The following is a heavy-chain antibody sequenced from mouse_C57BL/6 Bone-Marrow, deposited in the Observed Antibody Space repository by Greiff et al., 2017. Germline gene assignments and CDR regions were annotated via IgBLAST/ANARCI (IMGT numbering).Heavy chain of an antibody. V-gene: IGHV3-6*01. J-gene: IGHJ2*01. CDR2: ISYDGSN. CDR3: ARDYYGTPAYFDY. CDR1: GYSITSGYY. Sequence: EVQLQESGPGLVKPSQSLSLTCSVTGYSITSGYYWNWIRQFPGNKLEWMGYISYDGSNNYNPSLKNRISITRDTSKNQFFLKLNSVTTEDTATYYCARDYYGTPAYFDYWGQGTTLTVSS. D-gene: IGHD1-1*01.